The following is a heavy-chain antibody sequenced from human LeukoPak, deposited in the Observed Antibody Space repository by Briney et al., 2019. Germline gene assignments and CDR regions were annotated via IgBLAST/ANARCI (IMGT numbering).Heavy chain of an antibody. V-gene: IGHV4-34*01. D-gene: IGHD3-3*01. CDR1: GGSFSGYY. Sequence: SETLSLTCAVYGGSFSGYYWSWIRQPPGKGLEWIGEINHSGSTNYNPSLKSRVTISVDTSKNQFSLKLSSVTAADTAVYYCARGDLRFLEWYYYYYGMDVWGRGTTVTVSS. J-gene: IGHJ6*02. CDR2: INHSGST. CDR3: ARGDLRFLEWYYYYYGMDV.